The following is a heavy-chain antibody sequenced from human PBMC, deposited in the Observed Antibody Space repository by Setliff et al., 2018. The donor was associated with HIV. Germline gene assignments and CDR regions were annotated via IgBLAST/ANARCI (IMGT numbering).Heavy chain of an antibody. J-gene: IGHJ5*02. CDR1: GGSISSDY. D-gene: IGHD5-12*01. Sequence: KPSETLSLTCTVSGGSISSDYWSWIRQPPGKGMEWIGFIYDSGSTNYSPSLESRVTISVDTSKNQFSLKLSSVTAADTAVYYCARTWWLRSNWFDPWGQGTLVTVSS. CDR2: IYDSGST. CDR3: ARTWWLRSNWFDP. V-gene: IGHV4-59*08.